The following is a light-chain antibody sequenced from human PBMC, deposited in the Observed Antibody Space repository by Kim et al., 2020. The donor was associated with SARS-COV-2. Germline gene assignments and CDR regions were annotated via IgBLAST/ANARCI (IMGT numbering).Light chain of an antibody. Sequence: GQKVSSSCSGSNSSIGTHFVSGYQQLPGTVPKLLIYNNDKRPSGIPDRFSGSKSGTSATLGITGLQTGDQADYYCGTWDDILLGVVFGGGTQLTVL. CDR1: NSSIGTHF. J-gene: IGLJ2*01. V-gene: IGLV1-51*01. CDR2: NND. CDR3: GTWDDILLGVV.